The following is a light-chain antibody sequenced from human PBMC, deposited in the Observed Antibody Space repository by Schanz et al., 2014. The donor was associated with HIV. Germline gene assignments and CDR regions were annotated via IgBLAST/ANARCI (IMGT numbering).Light chain of an antibody. J-gene: IGLJ1*01. CDR3: QSYDSSLRGV. Sequence: SVLTQPLSASGTPGQGITISCSGSSSDIGSNTVNWYQQLPGTAPKLLIYGNTNRPSGVPDRFSGSKSGTSASLAITGLQAEDEADYYCQSYDSSLRGVFGTGTKLTVL. CDR2: GNT. CDR1: SSDIGSNT. V-gene: IGLV1-44*01.